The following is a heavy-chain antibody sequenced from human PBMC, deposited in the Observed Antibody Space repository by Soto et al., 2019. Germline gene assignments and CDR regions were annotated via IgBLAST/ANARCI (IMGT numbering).Heavy chain of an antibody. V-gene: IGHV3-15*01. D-gene: IGHD3-10*01. CDR2: IKSNIDGATT. CDR3: TTIGT. J-gene: IGHJ4*02. Sequence: GGSLRLSCAASGFTFKNSWMHWVRQAPGKGLEWVGRIKSNIDGATTDYAAPVKGRFNVSRDDSKNMLFLQMNSLKTEDTAVYYCTTIGTWGQGTLVTGSS. CDR1: GFTFKNSW.